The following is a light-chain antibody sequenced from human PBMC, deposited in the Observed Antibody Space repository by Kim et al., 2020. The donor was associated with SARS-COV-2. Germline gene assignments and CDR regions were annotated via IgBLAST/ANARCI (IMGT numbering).Light chain of an antibody. V-gene: IGKV3-11*01. CDR1: QNVDIR. J-gene: IGKJ5*01. CDR2: DAS. CDR3: QQRAHWPRT. Sequence: VLTQSPVTLSLSPGERATLSCRATQNVDIRLAWFKQKPGQPPSLLIYDASNRAPGVPARFSGGGSGTDFTLTISSLEAEDFAVYYCQQRAHWPRTFGQGTRLGLN.